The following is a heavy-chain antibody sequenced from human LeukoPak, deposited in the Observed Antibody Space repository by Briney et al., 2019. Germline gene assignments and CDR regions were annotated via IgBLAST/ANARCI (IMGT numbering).Heavy chain of an antibody. V-gene: IGHV3-7*01. CDR2: INQDGSEK. J-gene: IGHJ5*02. Sequence: PGGSLRLSCAASGFTFCSYWMGWVRQAPGKGLEWVANINQDGSEKYYVDSVKGRFTISRDNAKNSLYLQMNSLRAEDTALYYCARVLYDSSGYYGVRSWLDPWGQGNLVTVSS. D-gene: IGHD3-22*01. CDR3: ARVLYDSSGYYGVRSWLDP. CDR1: GFTFCSYW.